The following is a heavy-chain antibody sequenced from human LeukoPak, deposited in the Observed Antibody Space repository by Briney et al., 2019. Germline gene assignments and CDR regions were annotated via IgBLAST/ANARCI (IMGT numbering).Heavy chain of an antibody. J-gene: IGHJ4*02. CDR1: GFTFSSHA. CDR3: ARAKDIVVVVAATCFDY. Sequence: GGSLRLSCAASGFTFSSHAMHWVRQAPGKGLEWVSSISSSSSYIYYADSVKGRFTISRDNAKNSLYLQMNSLRAEDTAVYYCARAKDIVVVVAATCFDYWGQGTLVTVSS. CDR2: ISSSSSYI. D-gene: IGHD2-15*01. V-gene: IGHV3-21*01.